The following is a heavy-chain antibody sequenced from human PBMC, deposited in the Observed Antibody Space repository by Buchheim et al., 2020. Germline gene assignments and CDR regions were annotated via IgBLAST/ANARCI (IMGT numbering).Heavy chain of an antibody. CDR1: GFTFSSYA. CDR3: AAQYRVDWYFDL. Sequence: EVQLLQPGGGLVQPGGSLRLSCAASGFTFSSYAMSWVRQAPGKGLEWVSGISGSGGYTFFADSVKGRFTISRDNARDMMYLQMISLRAEDTAVYYCAAQYRVDWYFDLWGRGTL. D-gene: IGHD2-2*01. V-gene: IGHV3-23*01. J-gene: IGHJ2*01. CDR2: ISGSGGYT.